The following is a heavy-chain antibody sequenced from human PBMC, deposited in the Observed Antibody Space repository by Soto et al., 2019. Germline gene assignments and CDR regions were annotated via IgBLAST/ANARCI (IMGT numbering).Heavy chain of an antibody. D-gene: IGHD3-9*01. CDR2: IYYSGST. CDR1: GGSISSSSYY. CDR3: ASLSAFDWLLPNWFDP. V-gene: IGHV4-39*01. Sequence: PSETLSLTCTVSGGSISSSSYYWGWIRQPPGKGLEWIGSIYYSGSTYYNPSLKSRVTISVDTSKDQFSLKLSSVTAADTAVYYCASLSAFDWLLPNWFDPWGQGTLVTVSS. J-gene: IGHJ5*02.